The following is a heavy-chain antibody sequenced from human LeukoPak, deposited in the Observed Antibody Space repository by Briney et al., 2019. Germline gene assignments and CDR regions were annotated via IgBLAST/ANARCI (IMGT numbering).Heavy chain of an antibody. V-gene: IGHV3-23*01. J-gene: IGHJ4*02. CDR3: AKVGKHSYGYGPGVY. D-gene: IGHD5-18*01. Sequence: PGGSLRLSCVASGFTFSSYAMSWVRQAPGKGLEWVSAISGSGGSTYYADSVKGRFTISRDNSKNTLYLQMNSLRAEDTAVYYCAKVGKHSYGYGPGVYWGQGTLVTVSS. CDR2: ISGSGGST. CDR1: GFTFSSYA.